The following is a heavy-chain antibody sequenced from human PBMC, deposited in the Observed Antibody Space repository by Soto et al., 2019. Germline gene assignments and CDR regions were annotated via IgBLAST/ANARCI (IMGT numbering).Heavy chain of an antibody. J-gene: IGHJ6*03. Sequence: EVQLLESGGGLVQPGGSLRLSCAASGFTFSSYAMSWVRQAPGKGLEWVSAISGSGGSTYYADSVKGRFTISRDNSKNTLYLQMNSLRAEDTAVYYCAKHGPYPPLYYYYYYMDVWGKGTTVTVSS. CDR3: AKHGPYPPLYYYYYYMDV. D-gene: IGHD2-2*01. CDR2: ISGSGGST. V-gene: IGHV3-23*01. CDR1: GFTFSSYA.